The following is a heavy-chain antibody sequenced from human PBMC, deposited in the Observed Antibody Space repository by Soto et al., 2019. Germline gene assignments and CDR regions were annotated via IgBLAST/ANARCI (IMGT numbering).Heavy chain of an antibody. J-gene: IGHJ4*02. Sequence: PSETMSLTCTVSGGSITGYHWSWIRQPAGEGLEWIGRIYSSGRTKYNPSLKSRVTMSVDTSKNQSSLNLISVTAADTAVYYCARSGGSFNLDFWGRGTLVTVSS. V-gene: IGHV4-4*07. CDR2: IYSSGRT. CDR1: GGSITGYH. CDR3: ARSGGSFNLDF. D-gene: IGHD1-26*01.